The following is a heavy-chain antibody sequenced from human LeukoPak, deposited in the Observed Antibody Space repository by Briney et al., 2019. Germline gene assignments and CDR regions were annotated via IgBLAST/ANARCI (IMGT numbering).Heavy chain of an antibody. D-gene: IGHD3-3*01. CDR1: GFTFTDFY. CDR3: AKDGSGALSWFDP. J-gene: IGHJ5*02. Sequence: GGSPRLSCAASGFTFTDFYMSWIRQAPGKGLEWVSAISGSGGSTYYADSVKGRFTISRDNSKNTLYLQMNSLRAEDTAVYYCAKDGSGALSWFDPWGQGTLVTVSS. CDR2: ISGSGGST. V-gene: IGHV3-23*01.